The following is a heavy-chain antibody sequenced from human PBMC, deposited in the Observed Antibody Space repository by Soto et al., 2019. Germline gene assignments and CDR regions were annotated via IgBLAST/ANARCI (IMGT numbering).Heavy chain of an antibody. Sequence: GGSLRLPCTASEFTVSSNYMSWVRPATGKGLEWVSVIYSGGSTYYADSVKGRFTISRDNSKNTLYLQMNSLRDEDTAVYYCARDRRYGDLACYYYGMGVWGQGTTVTVSS. J-gene: IGHJ6*02. CDR1: EFTVSSNY. D-gene: IGHD4-17*01. V-gene: IGHV3-53*01. CDR3: ARDRRYGDLACYYYGMGV. CDR2: IYSGGST.